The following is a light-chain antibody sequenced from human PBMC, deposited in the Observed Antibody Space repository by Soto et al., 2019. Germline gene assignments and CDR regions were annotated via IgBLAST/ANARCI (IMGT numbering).Light chain of an antibody. CDR3: HQYHSPPQT. CDR2: GAS. J-gene: IGKJ2*01. V-gene: IGKV3-20*01. CDR1: QSVSSNY. Sequence: EIVLTQSPGTLSLSPGERATLSCGASQSVSSNYLAWYQQKPGRAPRLLIYGASSRATGIPDRFSGSGSGTDFSLTISRLEPEDSAVYYCHQYHSPPQTFGQGTKVDIK.